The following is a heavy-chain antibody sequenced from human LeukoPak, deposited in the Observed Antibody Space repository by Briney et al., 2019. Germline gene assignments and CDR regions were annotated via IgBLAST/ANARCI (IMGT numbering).Heavy chain of an antibody. CDR1: GFTFSNYG. Sequence: PGGSLRLSCEASGFTFSNYGMHWVRQAPGKGLEWVSVIYSGGSTYYADSVKGRFTISRDNSMNTLYLQMNSLRAEDTAVYYCASTFYGDSPPYWGQGTLVTVSS. CDR3: ASTFYGDSPPY. CDR2: IYSGGST. J-gene: IGHJ4*02. D-gene: IGHD4-17*01. V-gene: IGHV3-NL1*01.